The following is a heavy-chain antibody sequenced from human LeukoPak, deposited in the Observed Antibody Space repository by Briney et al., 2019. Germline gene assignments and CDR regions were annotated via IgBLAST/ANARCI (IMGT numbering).Heavy chain of an antibody. D-gene: IGHD3-22*01. V-gene: IGHV3-64*01. Sequence: GGSLRLSCAASGFTLSSYAMHWVRQAPGKGLEYVSAISSNGGSTYYANSVKGRFTISRDNSKNTLYLQMGSLRAEDMAVYYCARGEYYYDSSGQFDYWGQGTLVTVSS. CDR2: ISSNGGST. J-gene: IGHJ4*02. CDR1: GFTLSSYA. CDR3: ARGEYYYDSSGQFDY.